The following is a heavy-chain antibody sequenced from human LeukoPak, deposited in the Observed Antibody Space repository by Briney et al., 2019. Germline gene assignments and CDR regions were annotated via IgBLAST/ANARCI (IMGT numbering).Heavy chain of an antibody. V-gene: IGHV4-59*12. CDR2: IYYSGST. D-gene: IGHD6-13*01. CDR1: GGSISSYY. CDR3: ASLIAAAGLR. Sequence: PSETLSLTCTVSGGSISSYYWSWIRQPPGQGLEWIGYIYYSGSTNYNPSLKSRVTISVDTSKNQFSLKLSSVTAADTAVYYCASLIAAAGLRWGQGTLVTVSS. J-gene: IGHJ4*02.